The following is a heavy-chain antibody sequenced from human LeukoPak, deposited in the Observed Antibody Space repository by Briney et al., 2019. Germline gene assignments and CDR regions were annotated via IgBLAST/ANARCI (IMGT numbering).Heavy chain of an antibody. V-gene: IGHV3-11*01. CDR1: GFTFSDYY. Sequence: GGSLRLSCAASGFTFSDYYMGWIRQAPGKGLEWVSYISSSGSTIYYADSVKGRFTISRDNAKNSLYLQMNSLRAEDTAVYYCARELWFGESDAYGMDVWGQGTTVTVSS. CDR3: ARELWFGESDAYGMDV. D-gene: IGHD3-10*01. J-gene: IGHJ6*02. CDR2: ISSSGSTI.